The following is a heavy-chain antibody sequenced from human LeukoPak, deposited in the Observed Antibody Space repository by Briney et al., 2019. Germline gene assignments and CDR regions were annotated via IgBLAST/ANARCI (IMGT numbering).Heavy chain of an antibody. D-gene: IGHD6-19*01. V-gene: IGHV1-69*06. J-gene: IGHJ5*02. Sequence: VASVKVSCKASGGTFSSYAISWVRQAPGQGLEWMGGIIPIFGTANYAQKFQGRVTITADKSTSTAYMELSGLRSEDTAVYYCARDGSGWYSSYNWFDPWGQGTLVTVSS. CDR2: IIPIFGTA. CDR1: GGTFSSYA. CDR3: ARDGSGWYSSYNWFDP.